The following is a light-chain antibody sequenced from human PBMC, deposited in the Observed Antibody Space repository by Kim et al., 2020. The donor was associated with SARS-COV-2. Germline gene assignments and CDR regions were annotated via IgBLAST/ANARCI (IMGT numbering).Light chain of an antibody. CDR1: QSIVNN. Sequence: EIIMTQSPVALSVSPGERATLSCRASQSIVNNLAWYQQKPGQAPRLLIYGASNKANGVPARFSGSGSGTEFTLIISSLQSEDFGVYYCQQYHQWPPITFGPGTKVDIK. V-gene: IGKV3-15*01. J-gene: IGKJ3*01. CDR3: QQYHQWPPIT. CDR2: GAS.